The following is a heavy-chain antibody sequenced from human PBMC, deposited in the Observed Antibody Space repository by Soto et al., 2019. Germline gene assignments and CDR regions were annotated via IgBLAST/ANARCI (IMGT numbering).Heavy chain of an antibody. CDR3: TTLHIVVVTTIPV. CDR2: IKSKTDGGTT. J-gene: IGHJ6*02. V-gene: IGHV3-15*07. CDR1: GFTFSNAW. D-gene: IGHD2-21*02. Sequence: GGSLRLSCAASGFTFSNAWMNWVRQAPGKGLEWVGRIKSKTDGGTTDYAAPVKGRFTISRDDSKNTLYLQMNSLKTEDTAVYHCTTLHIVVVTTIPVWGQGTTVTVSS.